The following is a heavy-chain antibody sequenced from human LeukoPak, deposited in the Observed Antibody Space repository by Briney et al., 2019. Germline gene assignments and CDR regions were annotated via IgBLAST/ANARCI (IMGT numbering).Heavy chain of an antibody. CDR1: GYTFTGYY. CDR3: ARDPEYCSGGSCYYFNY. J-gene: IGHJ4*02. Sequence: ASVKVSCKASGYTFTGYYMHWVRQAPGQGLEWMGWINPNSGGTNYAQKFQGWVTMTRDTSISTAYMELSRLRSDDTAVYYCARDPEYCSGGSCYYFNYWGQGTLVTVSS. V-gene: IGHV1-2*04. CDR2: INPNSGGT. D-gene: IGHD2-15*01.